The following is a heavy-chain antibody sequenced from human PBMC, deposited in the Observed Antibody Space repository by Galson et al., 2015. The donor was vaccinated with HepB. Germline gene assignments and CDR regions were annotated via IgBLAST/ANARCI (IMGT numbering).Heavy chain of an antibody. Sequence: SLRLSCAASGFTFSSYSMNWVRQAPGKGLEWVSYISSSSSTIYYADSVKGRFTISRDNAKNSLYLQMNSLRDEDTAVYYCARDRGDLWGWTYWYFDLWGRGTLVTVSS. CDR3: ARDRGDLWGWTYWYFDL. J-gene: IGHJ2*01. V-gene: IGHV3-48*02. CDR1: GFTFSSYS. CDR2: ISSSSSTI. D-gene: IGHD3-16*01.